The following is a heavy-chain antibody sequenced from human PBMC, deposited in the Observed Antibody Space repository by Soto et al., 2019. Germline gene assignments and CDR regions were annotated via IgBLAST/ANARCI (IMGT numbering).Heavy chain of an antibody. CDR1: GFTFNTYG. Sequence: QVQLVESGGAVVQPGKSLRLSCAASGFTFNTYGMYWVRQAPGKGLEWVAAISYDGSNKYHADSVKGRFTISRDNSKNTVYLQMNSLRVEDTAVYYCAKVSSDRGYYYFAMVVSGQGTTVTVSS. J-gene: IGHJ6*02. CDR3: AKVSSDRGYYYFAMVV. CDR2: ISYDGSNK. D-gene: IGHD3-10*01. V-gene: IGHV3-30*18.